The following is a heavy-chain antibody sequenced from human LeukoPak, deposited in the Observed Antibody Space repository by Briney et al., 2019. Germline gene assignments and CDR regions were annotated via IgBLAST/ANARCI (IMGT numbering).Heavy chain of an antibody. D-gene: IGHD6-19*01. Sequence: GRSLRLSCAASGFTFSSYAMSWVRQAPGKGLEWVSAISGSGGSTYYADSVKGRFTISRDNSKNTLSLQMNSLRAEDTAVYFCAKGAVAGNQKPGGYWGQGTLVTVSS. CDR3: AKGAVAGNQKPGGY. J-gene: IGHJ4*02. CDR1: GFTFSSYA. CDR2: ISGSGGST. V-gene: IGHV3-23*01.